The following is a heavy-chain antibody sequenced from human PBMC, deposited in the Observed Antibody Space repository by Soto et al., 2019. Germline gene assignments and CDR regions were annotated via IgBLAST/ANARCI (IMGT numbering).Heavy chain of an antibody. CDR2: IYHSGST. CDR3: ARVPATIAAAGTTTYFDY. J-gene: IGHJ4*02. V-gene: IGHV4-4*02. Sequence: SETLSLTCAVSGGSISSSNWWSWVRQPPGKGLEWIGEIYHSGSTNYNPSLKSRVTISVDKSKNQFSLKLSSVTAADTAVYYCARVPATIAAAGTTTYFDYWGQGTLVTVSS. CDR1: GGSISSSNW. D-gene: IGHD6-13*01.